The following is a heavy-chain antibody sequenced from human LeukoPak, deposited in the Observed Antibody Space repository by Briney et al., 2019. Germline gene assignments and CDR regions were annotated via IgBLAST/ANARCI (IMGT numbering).Heavy chain of an antibody. D-gene: IGHD1-1*01. J-gene: IGHJ4*02. Sequence: PGGSLRLSCAASGFTFDDYGMSWVRQAPGKGLEWVSGINWNGGSTGYADSVKGRFTISRDNAKNSLYLQMNSLRAEDTAVYYCARDSTGEYYFDYWGQGTLVTVSS. CDR1: GFTFDDYG. CDR2: INWNGGST. CDR3: ARDSTGEYYFDY. V-gene: IGHV3-20*04.